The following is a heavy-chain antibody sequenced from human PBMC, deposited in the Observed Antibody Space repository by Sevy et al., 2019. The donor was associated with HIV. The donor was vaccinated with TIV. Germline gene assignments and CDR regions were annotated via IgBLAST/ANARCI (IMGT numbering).Heavy chain of an antibody. CDR3: ARGRLIVARERWFDP. Sequence: SETLSLTCTVYGASMRSGTYYWSWICQHPGKGLEWIGYIYYTGSTYYNPSLKSRVIISLDASKNQFSLKLSSVTAADTAVYYCARGRLIVARERWFDPWGQGTLVTVSS. CDR1: GASMRSGTYY. D-gene: IGHD5-12*01. J-gene: IGHJ5*02. V-gene: IGHV4-31*03. CDR2: IYYTGST.